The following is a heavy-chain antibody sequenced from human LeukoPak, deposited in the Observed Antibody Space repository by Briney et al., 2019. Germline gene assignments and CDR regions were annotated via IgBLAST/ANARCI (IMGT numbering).Heavy chain of an antibody. J-gene: IGHJ4*02. V-gene: IGHV1-24*01. Sequence: ASVKVSCKVSGYRLTELSMHWVRQAPGKGLEWMGGFDPEDGEAIYAQKFQGRVTMTEDTSTDTVHMELSSLGFEDTAVYYCVTIPEDSGVDYWGQGTLVIVSS. CDR3: VTIPEDSGVDY. D-gene: IGHD3-10*01. CDR2: FDPEDGEA. CDR1: GYRLTELS.